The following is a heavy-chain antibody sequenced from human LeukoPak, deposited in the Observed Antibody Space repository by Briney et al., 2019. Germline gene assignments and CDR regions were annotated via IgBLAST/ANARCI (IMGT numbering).Heavy chain of an antibody. CDR1: GYTFTSYG. V-gene: IGHV1-18*01. D-gene: IGHD3-10*01. CDR2: ISAYNGNT. Sequence: GASVKVSCKASGYTFTSYGISWVRQAPGQGLVWMGWISAYNGNTNYAQKLQGRVTMTTDTSTSTAYMELRSLRSDDTAVYYCARVIELLWFGDNWFDPWGQGTLVTVSS. CDR3: ARVIELLWFGDNWFDP. J-gene: IGHJ5*02.